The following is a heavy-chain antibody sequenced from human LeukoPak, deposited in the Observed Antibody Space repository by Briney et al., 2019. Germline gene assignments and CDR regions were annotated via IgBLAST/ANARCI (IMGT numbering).Heavy chain of an antibody. D-gene: IGHD3-3*01. CDR1: GYTLTELS. V-gene: IGHV1-24*01. Sequence: ASVKVSCKVSGYTLTELSMHWVRQAPGKGLEWMGGFDPEDGETIYAQKFQGRVTMTEDTSTDTDYMERSSLRAEDTAGYYCATGADFWSGTFDYWGQGTLVTVSS. CDR2: FDPEDGET. CDR3: ATGADFWSGTFDY. J-gene: IGHJ4*02.